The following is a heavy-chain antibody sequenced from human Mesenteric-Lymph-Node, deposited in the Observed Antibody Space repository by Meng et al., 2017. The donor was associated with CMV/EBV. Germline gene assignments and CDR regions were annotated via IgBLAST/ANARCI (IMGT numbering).Heavy chain of an antibody. D-gene: IGHD1-26*01. V-gene: IGHV3-30*02. J-gene: IGHJ4*02. Sequence: GESLKISCAASGFTFSSYAMSWVRQAPGKGLEWVAFIRFDGSNKYYADSVKGRFTISRDNSKNTVYLQMNSLRVEDTAVYYCAKDSGADYWGQGTLVTVSS. CDR1: GFTFSSYA. CDR2: IRFDGSNK. CDR3: AKDSGADY.